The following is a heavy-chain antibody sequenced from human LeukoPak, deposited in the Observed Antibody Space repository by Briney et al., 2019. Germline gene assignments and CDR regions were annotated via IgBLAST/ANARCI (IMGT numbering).Heavy chain of an antibody. D-gene: IGHD3-10*01. Sequence: GGSLRLSCVGSGFNFSNYYMSWIRQAPGKGLEWISYISPNAVNKYYVDYVKGRFTISRDNAKNSLFLQMNSLRGEDTAVYYCAGSGSPDDYWGQGTLVTVSS. CDR3: AGSGSPDDY. CDR2: ISPNAVNK. V-gene: IGHV3-11*01. J-gene: IGHJ4*02. CDR1: GFNFSNYY.